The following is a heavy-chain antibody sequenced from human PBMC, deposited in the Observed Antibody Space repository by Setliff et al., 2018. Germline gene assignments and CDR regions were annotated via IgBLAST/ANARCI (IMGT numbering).Heavy chain of an antibody. CDR1: GFTISSSA. D-gene: IGHD5-18*01. CDR3: AKRFPDGYSHGLYFDY. V-gene: IGHV3-23*01. CDR2: INTGGGTT. J-gene: IGHJ4*02. Sequence: PGGSLRLSCAASGFTISSSAMSWVRQAPGKGLEWVSAINTGGGTTYYADSVKGRFTISRDNSKNTLYLQMSSLRVDDTAVYYCAKRFPDGYSHGLYFDYWGQGTLVTVSS.